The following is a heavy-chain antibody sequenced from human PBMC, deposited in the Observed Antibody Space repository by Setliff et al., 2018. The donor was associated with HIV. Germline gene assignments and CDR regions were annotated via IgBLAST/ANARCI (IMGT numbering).Heavy chain of an antibody. V-gene: IGHV3-7*03. CDR3: ARDPYDSRALDSSAYGAFDF. D-gene: IGHD3-22*01. J-gene: IGHJ3*01. CDR2: INQDGSAR. CDR1: GFTFSSYW. Sequence: GGSLRLSCAASGFTFSSYWMSWVRQVPGKGLEWVANINQDGSARVYVDSVKGRFTISRDNAKNSLYLQMDNLRAEDTALYYCARDPYDSRALDSSAYGAFDFWGQGTMVTVSS.